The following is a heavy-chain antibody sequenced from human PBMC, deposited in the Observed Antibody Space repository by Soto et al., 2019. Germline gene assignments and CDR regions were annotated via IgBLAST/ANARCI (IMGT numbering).Heavy chain of an antibody. CDR3: ARGLDWFDP. Sequence: QVQLQESGPGLVKPSETLSLTCTVSGGSISSYYWSCIRQPPGKGLEWIGYIYYSGSTNYNPSLKSRVTISVDTSKNQFSLKLSSVTAADTAVYYCARGLDWFDPWGQGTLVTVSS. J-gene: IGHJ5*02. D-gene: IGHD3-16*01. V-gene: IGHV4-59*08. CDR2: IYYSGST. CDR1: GGSISSYY.